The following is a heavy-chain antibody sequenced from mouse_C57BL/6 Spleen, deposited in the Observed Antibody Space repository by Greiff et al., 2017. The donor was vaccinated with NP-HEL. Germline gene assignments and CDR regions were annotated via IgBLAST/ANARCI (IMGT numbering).Heavy chain of an antibody. CDR3: ACLYYSNLYYYAMDY. D-gene: IGHD2-5*01. CDR1: GFTFSDYG. V-gene: IGHV5-17*01. CDR2: ISSGSSTI. J-gene: IGHJ4*01. Sequence: EVKLVESGGGLVKPGGSLKLSCAASGFTFSDYGMHWVRQAPEKGLEWVAYISSGSSTIYYADTVKGRFTISRDNAKNTLFLQMTSLRSEDTAMYYCACLYYSNLYYYAMDYWGQGTSVTVSS.